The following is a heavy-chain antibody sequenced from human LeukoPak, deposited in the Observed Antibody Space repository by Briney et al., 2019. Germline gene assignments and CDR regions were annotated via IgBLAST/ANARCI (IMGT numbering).Heavy chain of an antibody. V-gene: IGHV3-33*01. Sequence: GGSLRLSCTASGFTFGDYAMSWFRQAPGKGLEWVAVIWYDGSNKYYADSVKGRFTISRDNSKNTLYLQMNSLRAEDTAVYYCARVTYSSTWYHFDSWGQGTLVTVSS. CDR2: IWYDGSNK. CDR1: GFTFGDYA. D-gene: IGHD6-13*01. CDR3: ARVTYSSTWYHFDS. J-gene: IGHJ4*02.